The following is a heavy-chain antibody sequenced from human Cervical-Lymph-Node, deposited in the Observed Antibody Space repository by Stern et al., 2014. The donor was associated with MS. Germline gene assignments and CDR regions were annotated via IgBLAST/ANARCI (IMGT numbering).Heavy chain of an antibody. CDR3: ASAYSSSHYYFDY. D-gene: IGHD6-13*01. Sequence: VQLEESGGGVVQPGRSLRLSCASSGFSFSRYAMHGVRQAPGKGLEWVAIIWYDGSNPYSAHSVTGRFTISRANFKNTLYLQMNSLRAEDTAFYSCASAYSSSHYYFDYWGQGTLVTVSS. V-gene: IGHV3-33*01. CDR1: GFSFSRYA. J-gene: IGHJ4*02. CDR2: IWYDGSNP.